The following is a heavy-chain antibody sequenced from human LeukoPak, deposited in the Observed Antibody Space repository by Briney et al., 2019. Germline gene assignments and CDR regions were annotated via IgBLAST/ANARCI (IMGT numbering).Heavy chain of an antibody. CDR1: GFTFSSYG. J-gene: IGHJ6*02. Sequence: GGSLRLSCAASGFTFSSYGMHWVRQAPGKGLEWVAVISYDGSNKYYADSVKGRFTISRDNSKNTLYLQMNSLRAEDTAVYYCAKDFNTMIVVVITRYYYYGMDVWGQGTTVTVSS. V-gene: IGHV3-30*18. CDR2: ISYDGSNK. CDR3: AKDFNTMIVVVITRYYYYGMDV. D-gene: IGHD3-22*01.